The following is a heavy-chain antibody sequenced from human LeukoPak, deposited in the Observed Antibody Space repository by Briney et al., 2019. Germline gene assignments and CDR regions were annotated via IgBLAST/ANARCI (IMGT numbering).Heavy chain of an antibody. V-gene: IGHV4-34*01. CDR1: GGSFSGYY. Sequence: SETLSLTCAVYGGSFSGYYWRWIRQPPGKGLEWIGEINHRGSTNYNPSLKSRVTISVDTSKNQFSLKLSSVIAADTAVYYCARGRTTVTTPTEAFDIWGQGTMVTVSS. J-gene: IGHJ3*02. CDR3: ARGRTTVTTPTEAFDI. D-gene: IGHD4-17*01. CDR2: INHRGST.